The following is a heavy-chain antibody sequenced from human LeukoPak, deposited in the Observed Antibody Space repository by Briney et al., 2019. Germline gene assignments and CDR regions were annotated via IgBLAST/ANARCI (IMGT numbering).Heavy chain of an antibody. CDR1: GDPISSGSYY. CDR2: IYTSGNP. V-gene: IGHV4-61*02. J-gene: IGHJ5*02. CDR3: ASLIAAAGLGFDP. Sequence: SHTLSLLCTVSGDPISSGSYYWSWIRQPAGKVLEWIGRIYTSGNPNYNPSLKSRVTISVDTSKTQFSLKLSSVTAADTAVYYCASLIAAAGLGFDPWGQGTLVTVSS. D-gene: IGHD6-13*01.